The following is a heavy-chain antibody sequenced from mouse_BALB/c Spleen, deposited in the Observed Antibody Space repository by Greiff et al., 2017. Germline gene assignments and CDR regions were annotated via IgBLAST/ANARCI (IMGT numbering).Heavy chain of an antibody. D-gene: IGHD1-1*01. J-gene: IGHJ1*01. CDR3: ARDPLYYYGSSWYFDV. V-gene: IGHV7-3*02. CDR2: IRNKANGYTT. CDR1: GFTFTDYY. Sequence: EVQLVESGGGLVQPGGSLRLSCATSGFTFTDYYMSWVRQPPGKALEWLGFIRNKANGYTTEYSASVKGRFTISRDNSQSILYLQMNTLRAEDSATYYCARDPLYYYGSSWYFDVWGAGTTVTVSS.